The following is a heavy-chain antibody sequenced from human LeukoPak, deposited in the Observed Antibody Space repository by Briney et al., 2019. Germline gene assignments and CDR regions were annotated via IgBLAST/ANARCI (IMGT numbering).Heavy chain of an antibody. CDR1: GYTLTNDP. J-gene: IGHJ3*01. V-gene: IGHV1-46*01. D-gene: IGHD6-25*01. Sequence: ASVKVSCKASGYTLTNDPRHSVRQAPGHGLEWMGVIFPGGGVTEYAQKFQGRVTVTRDTSTRTVYMELSSLRSDDTAVYYCAREHSDYHGFDFWGQGTMVSVSS. CDR3: AREHSDYHGFDF. CDR2: IFPGGGVT.